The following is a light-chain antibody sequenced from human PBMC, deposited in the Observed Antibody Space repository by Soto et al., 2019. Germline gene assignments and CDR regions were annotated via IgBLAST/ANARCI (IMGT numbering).Light chain of an antibody. V-gene: IGLV1-44*01. Sequence: QTVVTQPPSASGTPGQRVTISCSGTTSNIGSNSVNWFQQLPGLAPKLLIYSSTQRASGVPDRFSGSKSGTSASLAISGLQSEDEADYYCAAWDDSLNGLWVFGGGTKLTVL. CDR3: AAWDDSLNGLWV. CDR2: SST. CDR1: TSNIGSNS. J-gene: IGLJ3*02.